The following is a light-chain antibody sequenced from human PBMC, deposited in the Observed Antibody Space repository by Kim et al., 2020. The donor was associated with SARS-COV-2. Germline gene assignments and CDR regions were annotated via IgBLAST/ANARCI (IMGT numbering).Light chain of an antibody. CDR3: HQYNSLPFT. CDR2: VAS. Sequence: DIQMTQSPSSLSASVGDRVTITCPASQDIRNLLNWYQQKPEIPPKLLNYVASDLSTGVPSRFSGSGSGTDFSFTITRLQPEDVATYYCHQYNSLPFTFGQGTQLEI. J-gene: IGKJ5*01. CDR1: QDIRNL. V-gene: IGKV1-33*01.